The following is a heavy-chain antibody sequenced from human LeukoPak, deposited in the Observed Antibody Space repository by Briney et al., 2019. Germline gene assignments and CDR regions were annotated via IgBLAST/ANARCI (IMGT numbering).Heavy chain of an antibody. CDR1: GYTFTGYY. CDR2: INPNSGGT. CDR3: ARDIAAAGTFDY. Sequence: GASVKVSCKASGYTFTGYYMHGVRQAPGQGLEWMGRINPNSGGTNYAQKFQGRVTMTRDTSISAAYMELSRLRSDDTAVYYCARDIAAAGTFDYWGQGTLVTVSS. J-gene: IGHJ4*02. V-gene: IGHV1-2*06. D-gene: IGHD6-13*01.